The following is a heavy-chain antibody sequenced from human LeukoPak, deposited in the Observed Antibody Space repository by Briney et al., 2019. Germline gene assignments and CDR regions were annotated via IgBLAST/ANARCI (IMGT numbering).Heavy chain of an antibody. CDR2: INPNSGGT. CDR3: ARDPPRYDIPRGHDAFDI. Sequence: ASVKVSCKASGYTFTGYYMHWVRQAPGQGLEWVGWINPNSGGTNYAQKFQGRVTMTRDTSISTAYMELSRLRSDDTAVYYCARDPPRYDIPRGHDAFDIWGQGTMVTVSS. J-gene: IGHJ3*02. V-gene: IGHV1-2*02. CDR1: GYTFTGYY. D-gene: IGHD3-9*01.